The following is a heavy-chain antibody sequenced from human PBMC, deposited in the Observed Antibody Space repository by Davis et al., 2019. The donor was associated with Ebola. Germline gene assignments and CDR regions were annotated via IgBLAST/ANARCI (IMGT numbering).Heavy chain of an antibody. D-gene: IGHD6-13*01. CDR1: GFRFSSSA. CDR3: ARGPIPAAGTLWFFDY. J-gene: IGHJ4*02. Sequence: PGGSLRLSCAASGFRFSSSALSWVRQAPGKGPGWVSAISTSGAATFYAESVKGRFTISRDNSRNTLYLQMSDLRAEDTAVYYCARGPIPAAGTLWFFDYWGQGTLVTVST. CDR2: ISTSGAAT. V-gene: IGHV3-23*01.